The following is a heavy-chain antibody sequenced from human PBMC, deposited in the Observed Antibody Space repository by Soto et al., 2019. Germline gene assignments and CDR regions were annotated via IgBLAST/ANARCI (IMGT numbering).Heavy chain of an antibody. D-gene: IGHD5-18*01. CDR1: GGTFSSYA. CDR3: ARDGDTAMVTVPNYGMAV. V-gene: IGHV1-69*13. Sequence: ASVKVSCKASGGTFSSYAISWVRQAPGQGLEWMGGIIPIFGTANYAQKFQGRVTITADESTSTAYMELSSLRSEDTAVYYCARDGDTAMVTVPNYGMAVWGQGTTVTVSS. J-gene: IGHJ6*02. CDR2: IIPIFGTA.